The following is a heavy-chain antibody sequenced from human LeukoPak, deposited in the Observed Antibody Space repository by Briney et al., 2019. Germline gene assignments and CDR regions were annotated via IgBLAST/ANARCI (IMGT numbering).Heavy chain of an antibody. Sequence: SETLSLTCTVSGGSVSSYYLSWIRQPAGKGLEWIGRIYGTVTTYNPSLVGRVTLSVDTSNNHFSLKLRSVTAADTAIYCARDSGTTGEVKFDPWGQGTLVTVSS. CDR1: GGSVSSYY. D-gene: IGHD3-10*01. CDR3: ARDSGTTGEVKFDP. J-gene: IGHJ5*02. V-gene: IGHV4-4*07. CDR2: IYGTVT.